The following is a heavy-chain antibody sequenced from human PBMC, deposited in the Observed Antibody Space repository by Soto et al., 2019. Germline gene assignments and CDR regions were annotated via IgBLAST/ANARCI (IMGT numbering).Heavy chain of an antibody. J-gene: IGHJ6*02. CDR1: GYTFTSYY. V-gene: IGHV1-46*01. CDR2: INPSGGST. Sequence: ASVTVSCKASGYTFTSYYMHWVRQAPVQGLEWMGIINPSGGSTSYAQKFQGRVTMTRDTSTSTVYMELSSLRSEVTAVYYCARDRIWGLRFLEWLPYGMDVWRQGTTVTVPS. CDR3: ARDRIWGLRFLEWLPYGMDV. D-gene: IGHD3-3*01.